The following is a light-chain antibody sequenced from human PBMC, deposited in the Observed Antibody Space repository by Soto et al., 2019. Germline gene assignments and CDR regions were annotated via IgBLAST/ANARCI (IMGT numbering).Light chain of an antibody. CDR1: QSMSDS. Sequence: DIQLTQSPSSLSASVGDRVTISCRASQSMSDSLNWYQQKSGKAPKLLIYSGSTLETGVPSRFSGSGSGTHLTLTISSMQPEDFGTYCCQQSYSKSYTFGQGTPREIK. J-gene: IGKJ2*01. CDR2: SGS. V-gene: IGKV1-39*01. CDR3: QQSYSKSYT.